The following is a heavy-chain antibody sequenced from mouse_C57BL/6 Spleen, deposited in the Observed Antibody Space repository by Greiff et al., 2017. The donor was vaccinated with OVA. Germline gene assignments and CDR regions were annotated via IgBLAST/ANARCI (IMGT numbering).Heavy chain of an antibody. V-gene: IGHV1-74*01. CDR1: GYTFTSYW. CDR2: IHPSDSDT. D-gene: IGHD2-4*01. CDR3: AIYGDYDGGAWFAY. J-gene: IGHJ3*01. Sequence: QVQLQQPGAELVKPGASVKVSCKASGYTFTSYWMHWVKQRPGQGLEWIGRIHPSDSDTNYNQKFKGKATLTVDKSSSTAYMQLSSLTSEDSAVYYCAIYGDYDGGAWFAYWGQGTLVTVSA.